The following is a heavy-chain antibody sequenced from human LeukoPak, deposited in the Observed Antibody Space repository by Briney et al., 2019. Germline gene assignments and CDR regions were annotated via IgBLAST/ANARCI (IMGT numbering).Heavy chain of an antibody. CDR1: GGSFSGYY. D-gene: IGHD3-22*01. CDR3: ARGRANYDLYYGMDV. V-gene: IGHV4-34*01. Sequence: PSETLSLTCAVYGGSFSGYYWSWIRQPPGKGLEWIGEINHSGSTNYNPSLKSRVTISVDTSKNQFSLKLSSVTAADTAVYYCARGRANYDLYYGMDVRGQGTTVTVSS. CDR2: INHSGST. J-gene: IGHJ6*02.